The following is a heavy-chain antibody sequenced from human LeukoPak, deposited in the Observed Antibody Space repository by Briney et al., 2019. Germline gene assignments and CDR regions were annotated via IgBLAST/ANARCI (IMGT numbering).Heavy chain of an antibody. V-gene: IGHV4-34*01. CDR2: INHSGST. CDR1: GGSFSGYY. Sequence: PSETLSLTCAVYGGSFSGYYWSWIRQPPGKGLEWIGEINHSGSTNYNPSLKSRVTISVDTSKNQFSLKLSSVTAADTAVYYCARRAYYDFWSGYLRGAVDYWGQGTLVTVSS. J-gene: IGHJ4*02. CDR3: ARRAYYDFWSGYLRGAVDY. D-gene: IGHD3-3*01.